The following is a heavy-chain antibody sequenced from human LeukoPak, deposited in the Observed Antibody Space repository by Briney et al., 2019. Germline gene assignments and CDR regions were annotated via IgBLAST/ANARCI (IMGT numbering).Heavy chain of an antibody. D-gene: IGHD3-16*02. J-gene: IGHJ4*02. CDR3: ATLFYDYVWGSYRPYCFDY. CDR2: FDPEDGET. Sequence: ASVKVSCKVSGYTLTELSMHWVRQAPGKGLEWMGGFDPEDGETIYAQKFQGRVTMTEDTSTDTAYMELSSLRSEDTAVYYRATLFYDYVWGSYRPYCFDYWGQGTLVTVSS. CDR1: GYTLTELS. V-gene: IGHV1-24*01.